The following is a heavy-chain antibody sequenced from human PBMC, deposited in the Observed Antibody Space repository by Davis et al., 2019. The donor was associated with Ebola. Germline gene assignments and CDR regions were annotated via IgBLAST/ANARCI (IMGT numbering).Heavy chain of an antibody. D-gene: IGHD3-22*01. Sequence: ASVKVSCKASGDRFTSYYMNWVRQAPGQGLGWMGIINPITGGTSYAQNFQVRVNMTRDTSTSTVYMELSSLRSEDTAVYYCAREGGRYYDSSGYVFDIWGQGTMVKVSS. V-gene: IGHV1-46*01. CDR3: AREGGRYYDSSGYVFDI. J-gene: IGHJ3*02. CDR2: INPITGGT. CDR1: GDRFTSYY.